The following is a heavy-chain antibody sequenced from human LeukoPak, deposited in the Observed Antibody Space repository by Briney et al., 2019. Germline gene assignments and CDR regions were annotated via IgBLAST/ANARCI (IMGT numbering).Heavy chain of an antibody. J-gene: IGHJ6*03. Sequence: GGSLRLSCAASGFTFSSYAMSWVRQAPGKGLEWVSAISGSGGSTYYADSVKGRFTISRDNSKNTLYLQMNSLRAEDTAVYYCATRTADIVVVLAAKPGGYYNMVFWGKGTTVTVSS. D-gene: IGHD2-2*01. CDR1: GFTFSSYA. V-gene: IGHV3-23*01. CDR3: ATRTADIVVVLAAKPGGYYNMVF. CDR2: ISGSGGST.